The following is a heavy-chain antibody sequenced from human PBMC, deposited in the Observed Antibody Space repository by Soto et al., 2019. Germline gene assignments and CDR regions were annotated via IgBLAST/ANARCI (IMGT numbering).Heavy chain of an antibody. CDR2: IYHSGGT. CDR3: AGGLTELDWFDP. CDR1: GGSISSGGYS. J-gene: IGHJ5*02. Sequence: SETLSLTCAVSGGSISSGGYSWSWIRQPPGKGLEWIGYIYHSGGTYYNPSLKSRVTMSVDRSKNQFSLKLSSVTAADTAVYYCAGGLTELDWFDPWGQGTLVTVSS. V-gene: IGHV4-30-2*01. D-gene: IGHD1-1*01.